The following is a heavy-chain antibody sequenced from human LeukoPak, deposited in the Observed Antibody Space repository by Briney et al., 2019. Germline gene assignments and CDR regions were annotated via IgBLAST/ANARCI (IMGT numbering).Heavy chain of an antibody. CDR1: GYTFTSYG. CDR2: ISAYNGNT. J-gene: IGHJ4*02. Sequence: ASVKVSCKASGYTFTSYGISWVRQAPGQGLEWMGWISAYNGNTNYAQKLQGRVTMTTDTSTSTAYMELRSLRSDDTAVYYCARVSWDFWSGYSIQPFDYWGQGTLVTVSS. CDR3: ARVSWDFWSGYSIQPFDY. V-gene: IGHV1-18*01. D-gene: IGHD3-3*01.